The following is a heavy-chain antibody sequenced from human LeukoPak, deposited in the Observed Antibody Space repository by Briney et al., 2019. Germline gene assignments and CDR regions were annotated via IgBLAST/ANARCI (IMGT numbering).Heavy chain of an antibody. CDR3: AKESMVRGVLPDY. D-gene: IGHD3-10*01. J-gene: IGHJ4*02. V-gene: IGHV3-23*01. CDR1: RFTFSSYG. CDR2: ISGSGGST. Sequence: GGSLRLSCAASRFTFSSYGMSWVRQAPGKGLEWVSAISGSGGSTYNADSVKGRFTISRDNSKNTLYLQMNSLRAEDTAVYYCAKESMVRGVLPDYWGQGTLVTVPS.